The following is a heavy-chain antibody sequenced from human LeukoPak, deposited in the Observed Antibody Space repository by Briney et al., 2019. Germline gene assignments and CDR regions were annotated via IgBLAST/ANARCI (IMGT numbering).Heavy chain of an antibody. V-gene: IGHV3-48*03. CDR1: GFTFSSYE. D-gene: IGHD2-2*01. J-gene: IGHJ5*02. Sequence: GGSLRLSCAVSGFTFSSYEMNWVRQAPGQGLEWVSHISSCGIIIYYAVSVKARFTISRDNAEKSVYAQLRRLRAEDTGVYYCARDSGAGATCYLLDTWGLGALVTVSS. CDR3: ARDSGAGATCYLLDT. CDR2: ISSCGIII.